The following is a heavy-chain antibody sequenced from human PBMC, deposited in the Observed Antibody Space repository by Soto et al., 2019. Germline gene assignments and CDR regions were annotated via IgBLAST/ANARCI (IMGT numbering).Heavy chain of an antibody. CDR1: GYTFTGDY. CDR3: ARDVKDILTGNYYFDY. D-gene: IGHD3-9*01. J-gene: IGHJ4*02. Sequence: GASVKVSCTASGYTFTGDYMHWVRQAPGQGLEWMGWINPNSGGTNYSQKFQGWVTMTRDTSISTAYMELSRLRSDDTAVYYCARDVKDILTGNYYFDYWGQGTLVTVSS. V-gene: IGHV1-2*04. CDR2: INPNSGGT.